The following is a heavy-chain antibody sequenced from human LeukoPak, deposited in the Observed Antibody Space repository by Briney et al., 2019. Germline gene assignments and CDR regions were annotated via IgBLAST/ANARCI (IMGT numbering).Heavy chain of an antibody. V-gene: IGHV4-4*07. CDR1: GGSISSYY. CDR2: IYTSGST. Sequence: SETLSLTCTVSGGSISSYYWSWIRQPAGEGLEWIGRIYTSGSTNYNPSLKSRVTMSVDTSRNQFSLKLSSVTAADTAVYYCARNYYYYNMDVWGKGTTVTVSS. CDR3: ARNYYYYNMDV. J-gene: IGHJ6*03.